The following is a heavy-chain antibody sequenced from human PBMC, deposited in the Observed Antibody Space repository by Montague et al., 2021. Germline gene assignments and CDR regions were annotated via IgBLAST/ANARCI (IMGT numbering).Heavy chain of an antibody. V-gene: IGHV4-59*08. CDR3: ARHGVSSWYRELDGFDV. CDR2: IYYIGST. CDR1: GGSISAYY. Sequence: SETLSLTCTVSGGSISAYYWSWIRQPPGKGLEWIGYIYYIGSTNYNPSLKSRGTVAVETSKNQFSLKLSSVTAADTAVYYCARHGVSSWYRELDGFDVWGQGTMVTVSS. J-gene: IGHJ3*01. D-gene: IGHD6-13*01.